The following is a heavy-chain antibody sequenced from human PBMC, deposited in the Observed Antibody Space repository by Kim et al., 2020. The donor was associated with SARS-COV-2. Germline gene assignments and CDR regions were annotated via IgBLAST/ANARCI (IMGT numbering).Heavy chain of an antibody. CDR2: IYYSGTT. V-gene: IGHV4-39*01. D-gene: IGHD5-12*01. Sequence: SETLSLTCTVSGDSISGSSYYWGWIRQPPGKGLEWIGNIYYSGTTNYNPSLKSRVTISIDTSKNQFSLKLSSVTAADTAVYYCANGLNWGQGTLVTVSP. CDR3: ANGLN. J-gene: IGHJ4*02. CDR1: GDSISGSSYY.